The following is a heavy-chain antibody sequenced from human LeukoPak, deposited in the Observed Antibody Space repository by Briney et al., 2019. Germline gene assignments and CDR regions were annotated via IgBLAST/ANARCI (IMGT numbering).Heavy chain of an antibody. Sequence: PSETLSLTCAVYGGSFSGYYWSWIRQPPGKGLEWIGEINHSGSTNYNPSLKSRITISVDTSKNQFSLKLSSVTAADTAVYYCVAGPGIAAAGSKNWFDPWGQGTLVTVSS. CDR2: INHSGST. CDR3: VAGPGIAAAGSKNWFDP. CDR1: GGSFSGYY. D-gene: IGHD6-13*01. J-gene: IGHJ5*02. V-gene: IGHV4-34*01.